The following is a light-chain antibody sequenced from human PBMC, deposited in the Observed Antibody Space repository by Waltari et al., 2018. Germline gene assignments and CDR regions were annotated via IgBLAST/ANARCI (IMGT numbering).Light chain of an antibody. V-gene: IGLV1-44*01. CDR1: SPNIGSNT. J-gene: IGLJ3*02. CDR3: AAWDDSLNGWV. Sequence: QSVLTQSPSASGTPGQRVTISCSGSSPNIGSNTVNWYKQVPGTAPELLISTNNQRPSGVPDRFSGSKSGTSASLAISGLQSEDEADYFCAAWDDSLNGWVFGGGTKLSVL. CDR2: TNN.